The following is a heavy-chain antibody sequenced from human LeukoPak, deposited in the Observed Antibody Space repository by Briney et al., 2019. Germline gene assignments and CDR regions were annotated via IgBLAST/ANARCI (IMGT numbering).Heavy chain of an antibody. D-gene: IGHD5-24*01. CDR2: IYYSGST. V-gene: IGHV4-61*08. J-gene: IGHJ3*02. CDR3: ARVGGMLTINNEAFDI. Sequence: KPSETLSLTCTVSGGSISSGGYSWSWIRQHPGKGLEWIGYIYYSGSTNYNPSLKSRVTISVDTSKNQFPLKLTSVTAADTAIYYCARVGGMLTINNEAFDIWGQGTVVTVS. CDR1: GGSISSGGYS.